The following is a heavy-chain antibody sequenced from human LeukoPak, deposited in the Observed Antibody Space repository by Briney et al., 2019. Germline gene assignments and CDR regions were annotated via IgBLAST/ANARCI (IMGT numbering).Heavy chain of an antibody. CDR1: GYTFTAYW. V-gene: IGHV5-51*01. CDR2: IYPGDSDT. Sequence: GESLRISCQGSGYTFTAYWIGWVRQMPGKGLEWVGIIYPGDSDTRYSPSFQGQVTISADKSISTAYLQWSSLKASDTAMYYCARHRGIVATSFDYWGQGTLVTVSS. CDR3: ARHRGIVATSFDY. D-gene: IGHD5-12*01. J-gene: IGHJ4*02.